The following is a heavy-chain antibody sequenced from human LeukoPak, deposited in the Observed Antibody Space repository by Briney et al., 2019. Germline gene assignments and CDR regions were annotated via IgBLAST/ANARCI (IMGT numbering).Heavy chain of an antibody. CDR3: AVAGTPENWFDP. CDR1: GVPFSNYY. D-gene: IGHD6-19*01. CDR2: INHSGYT. J-gene: IGHJ5*02. V-gene: IGHV4-34*01. Sequence: SETLSLTCAVSGVPFSNYYWSWVRQSPRQGLEWIGEINHSGYTNYNPSLKSRVTMSIDTSKNQFSLILTSVTAADAGVYYCAVAGTPENWFDPWGQGTLVTVSS.